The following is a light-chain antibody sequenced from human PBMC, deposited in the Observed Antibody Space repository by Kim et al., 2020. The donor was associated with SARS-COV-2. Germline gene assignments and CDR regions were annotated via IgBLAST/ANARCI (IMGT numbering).Light chain of an antibody. J-gene: IGKJ1*01. CDR3: HQTYRNPRT. V-gene: IGKV1-39*01. Sequence: ASAGDRVTITCRASESIDTYLNWYQQKPGKAPNLLMYDASTLQTGVPSRFSGSGSGTVFTLTINSLQLEDFATYYCHQTYRNPRTFGQGTKVDIK. CDR2: DAS. CDR1: ESIDTY.